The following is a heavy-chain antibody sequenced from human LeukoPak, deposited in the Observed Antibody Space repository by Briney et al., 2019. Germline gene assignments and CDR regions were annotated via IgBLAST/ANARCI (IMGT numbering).Heavy chain of an antibody. CDR3: ARDKGELLWSDAFDI. CDR1: GYTFTGYY. J-gene: IGHJ3*02. D-gene: IGHD1-26*01. CDR2: INPNSGGT. Sequence: ASVKVSCKASGYTFTGYYMHWVRQAPGQGLEWMGWINPNSGGTNYAQKFQGRVTMTRDTSISTAYMELSRLRSDDTAVYYCARDKGELLWSDAFDIWGQGIMVTVSS. V-gene: IGHV1-2*02.